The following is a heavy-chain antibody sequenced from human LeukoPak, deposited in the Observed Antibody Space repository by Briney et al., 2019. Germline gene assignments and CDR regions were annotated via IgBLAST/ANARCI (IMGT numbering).Heavy chain of an antibody. J-gene: IGHJ5*02. V-gene: IGHV4-4*09. CDR2: IYTSGST. D-gene: IGHD1-26*01. CDR1: GGSISSYY. Sequence: PSETLSLTCTVSGGSISSYYWSWIRQPPGKGLEWIGYIYTSGSTNYNPSLKSRVTISVDTSKNQFSLKLSSVTAADTAVYYCVRMGATTDWFDPWGQGTLVTVSS. CDR3: VRMGATTDWFDP.